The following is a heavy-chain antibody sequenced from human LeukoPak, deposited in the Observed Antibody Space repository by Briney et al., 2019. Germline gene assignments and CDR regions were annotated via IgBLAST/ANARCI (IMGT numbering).Heavy chain of an antibody. CDR2: MNPNSGNT. Sequence: ASVKVSCKASGYTFTSYDINWVRQATGQGLEWMGWMNPNSGNTGYAQKFQGRVTMTRNTSISTAYMELSSLRPEDTAVYYCARLRYFDWLLPIYYYYYYMDVWGKGTTVTISS. D-gene: IGHD3-9*01. CDR3: ARLRYFDWLLPIYYYYYYMDV. J-gene: IGHJ6*03. CDR1: GYTFTSYD. V-gene: IGHV1-8*01.